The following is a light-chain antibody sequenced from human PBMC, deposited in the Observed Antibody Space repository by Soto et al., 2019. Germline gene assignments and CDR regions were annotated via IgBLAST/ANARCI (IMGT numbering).Light chain of an antibody. CDR1: QSVLYSSNNKNY. J-gene: IGKJ4*01. Sequence: DIVMTQSPDSLAVALGEGATINCKSSQSVLYSSNNKNYLAWYQQKPGQPPKLLIYWASTRESGVPDRFSGSGSGTDFTLTISSLQAEDVAVYYCEQYYSTPPTVGVGTKVEIK. CDR3: EQYYSTPPT. CDR2: WAS. V-gene: IGKV4-1*01.